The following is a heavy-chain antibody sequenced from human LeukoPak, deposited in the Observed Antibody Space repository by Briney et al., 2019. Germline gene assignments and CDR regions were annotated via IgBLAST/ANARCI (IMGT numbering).Heavy chain of an antibody. CDR1: GFTFSSYG. CDR2: ISGSGGST. J-gene: IGHJ6*03. CDR3: AKCAVVVPAAAGYYYYYYMDV. Sequence: GGSLRLSCAASGFTFSSYGMHWVRQAPGKGLEWVSAISGSGGSTYYADSVKGRFTISRDNSKNTLYLQMNSLRAEDTAVYYCAKCAVVVPAAAGYYYYYYMDVWGKGTTVTVSS. D-gene: IGHD2-2*01. V-gene: IGHV3-23*01.